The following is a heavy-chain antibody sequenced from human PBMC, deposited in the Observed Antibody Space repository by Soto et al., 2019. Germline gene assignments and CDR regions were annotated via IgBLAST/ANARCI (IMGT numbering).Heavy chain of an antibody. V-gene: IGHV3-21*04. CDR1: QFAVGSFS. CDR3: AGCANSGWNGDYYYAYGMDV. D-gene: IGHD6-19*01. Sequence: PGESLKISCVASQFAVGSFSFVWVRQAPGKGLEWVASISASGTYVYYGDSAKGRFTISRDNAQTSVFLDLTSLRGADSGIYYCAGCANSGWNGDYYYAYGMDVWGQGTTVTVSS. J-gene: IGHJ6*02. CDR2: ISASGTYV.